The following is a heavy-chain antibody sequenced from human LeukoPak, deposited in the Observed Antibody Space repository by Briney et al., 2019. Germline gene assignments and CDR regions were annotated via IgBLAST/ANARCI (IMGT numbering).Heavy chain of an antibody. D-gene: IGHD3-10*01. J-gene: IGHJ6*03. V-gene: IGHV4-61*01. CDR2: IYYSGST. CDR1: GGSISSGSYY. CDR3: AGGRRDSGSYGSFVYYYYYYMDV. Sequence: PSQTLSLTCTVSGGSISSGSYYWSWIRQPPGKGLEWIGYIYYSGSTNYNPSLKSRVTISVDTSKNQFSLKLSSVTAADTAVYYCAGGRRDSGSYGSFVYYYYYYMDVWGKGTTVTVSS.